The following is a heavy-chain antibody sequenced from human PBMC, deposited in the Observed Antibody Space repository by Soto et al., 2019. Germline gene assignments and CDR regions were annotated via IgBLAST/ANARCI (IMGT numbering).Heavy chain of an antibody. D-gene: IGHD1-1*01. J-gene: IGHJ4*02. CDR1: GYDFTTYG. CDR3: ARGRYGDY. CDR2: ISAHNGNT. Sequence: QVHLVQSGAEVEKPGASGKVSCKGSGYDFTTYGITWVRQAPGQGLEWMAWISAHNGNTDYAQKLQGRVTVTRDTSTSTAYMELRSLRSDDTAMYYCARGRYGDYWGQGALVTVSS. V-gene: IGHV1-18*01.